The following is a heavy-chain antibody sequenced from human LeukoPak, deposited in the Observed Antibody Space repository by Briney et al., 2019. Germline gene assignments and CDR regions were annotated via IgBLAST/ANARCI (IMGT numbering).Heavy chain of an antibody. V-gene: IGHV1-18*01. Sequence: ASVKVSCKASGYTFTSYGISWVRRAPGQGLEWMGWISAYNGNTNYAQKLQGRVTMTTDTSTSTAYMELRSLRSDDTAVYYCARDGEGYCSSTSCYDLYFDYWGQGTLVTVSS. D-gene: IGHD2-2*01. CDR3: ARDGEGYCSSTSCYDLYFDY. CDR2: ISAYNGNT. J-gene: IGHJ4*02. CDR1: GYTFTSYG.